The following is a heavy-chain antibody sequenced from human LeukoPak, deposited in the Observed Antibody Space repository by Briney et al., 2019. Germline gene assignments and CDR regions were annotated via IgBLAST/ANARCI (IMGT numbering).Heavy chain of an antibody. J-gene: IGHJ4*02. D-gene: IGHD2-21*02. CDR3: ARDLNIVVVTATAGDY. V-gene: IGHV1-18*01. CDR1: GYTFTSYG. CDR2: ISAYNGNT. Sequence: ASAKVSCKASGYTFTSYGISWVRQAPGQGLEWMGWISAYNGNTNYAQKLQGRVTMTTDTSTSTAYMELRSLRSDDTAVYYCARDLNIVVVTATAGDYWGQGTLVTVSS.